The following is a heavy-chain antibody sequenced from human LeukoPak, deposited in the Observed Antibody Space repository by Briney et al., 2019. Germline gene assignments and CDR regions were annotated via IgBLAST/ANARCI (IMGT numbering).Heavy chain of an antibody. CDR3: ARAADFWSGSSRWFDP. CDR1: GGSISSHY. Sequence: SETLSLTCTVSGGSISSHYWSWIRQPPGKGLEWIGYIFYSGSTHYNPSLKSRVTISVDTSKNQFSLRLTSVPAADTAVYYCARAADFWSGSSRWFDPWGQGTLVTVSS. J-gene: IGHJ5*02. D-gene: IGHD3-3*01. CDR2: IFYSGST. V-gene: IGHV4-59*11.